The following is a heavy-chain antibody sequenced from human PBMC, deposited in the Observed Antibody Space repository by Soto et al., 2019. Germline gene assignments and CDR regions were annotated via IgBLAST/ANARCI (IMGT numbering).Heavy chain of an antibody. CDR3: ARWVYCISTSCHKHDY. CDR1: GYTFTSYG. CDR2: ISAYNGNT. J-gene: IGHJ4*02. V-gene: IGHV1-18*01. Sequence: RASVKVSCKASGYTFTSYGISWVRQAPGQGLEWMGWISAYNGNTNYAQKLQGRVTMTTDTSTSTAYMELRSLRSDDTAVYYCARWVYCISTSCHKHDYWGQGTLVTVSS. D-gene: IGHD2-2*02.